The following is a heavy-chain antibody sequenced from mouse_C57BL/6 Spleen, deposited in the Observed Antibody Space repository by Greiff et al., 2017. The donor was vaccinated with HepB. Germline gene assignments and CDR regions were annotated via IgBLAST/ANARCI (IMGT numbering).Heavy chain of an antibody. CDR1: GYSFTGYF. CDR3: ARAAEAMDY. J-gene: IGHJ4*01. CDR2: INPYNGDT. V-gene: IGHV1-20*01. Sequence: DVKLQESGPELVKPGDSVKISCKASGYSFTGYFMNWVMQSHGKSLEWIGRINPYNGDTFYNQKFKGKATLTVDKSSSTAHLELRSLTSEDSAVYYCARAAEAMDYWGQGTSVTVSS.